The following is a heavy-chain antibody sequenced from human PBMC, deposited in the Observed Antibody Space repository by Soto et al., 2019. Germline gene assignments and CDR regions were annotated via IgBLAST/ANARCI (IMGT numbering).Heavy chain of an antibody. Sequence: QVQLVESGGGVVQPGRSLRLSCAASGFTFSSYGMHWVHQAPGKGLEWVAVIWYDGSNKYYADSVKGRFTISRDNSKNTLYLQMNSLRAEDTAVYYCARDRAMIVVGCMDVWGQGTTVTVSS. V-gene: IGHV3-33*01. CDR1: GFTFSSYG. CDR2: IWYDGSNK. D-gene: IGHD3-22*01. J-gene: IGHJ6*02. CDR3: ARDRAMIVVGCMDV.